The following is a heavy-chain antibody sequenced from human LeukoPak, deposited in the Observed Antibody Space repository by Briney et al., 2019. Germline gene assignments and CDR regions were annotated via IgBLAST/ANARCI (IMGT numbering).Heavy chain of an antibody. J-gene: IGHJ4*02. CDR1: GGTFSSYA. D-gene: IGHD4-17*01. CDR3: AREGGDYNFDY. Sequence: SVKVSCKASGGTFSSYAITWVRQAPGQGLEWMGRIIPIFGTANYAQKFQGRVTITADKSTSTAYMELSSLRSEDTAAYYCAREGGDYNFDYWGQGTLVTVSS. CDR2: IIPIFGTA. V-gene: IGHV1-69*06.